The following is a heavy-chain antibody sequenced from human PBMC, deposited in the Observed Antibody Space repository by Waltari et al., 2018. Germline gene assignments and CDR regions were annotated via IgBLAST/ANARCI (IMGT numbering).Heavy chain of an antibody. CDR1: GFTFRTYS. V-gene: IGHV3-21*01. CDR2: ISSSSSYI. CDR3: AREPVGATPYYFDY. J-gene: IGHJ4*02. D-gene: IGHD1-26*01. Sequence: EVQLVESGGGLVKPGGSLRLSCADSGFTFRTYSMNWVLQAPGKGLEWVSSISSSSSYIYYADSVKGRFTISRDNAKNSLYLQMNSLRAEDTAVYYCAREPVGATPYYFDYWGQGTLVTVSS.